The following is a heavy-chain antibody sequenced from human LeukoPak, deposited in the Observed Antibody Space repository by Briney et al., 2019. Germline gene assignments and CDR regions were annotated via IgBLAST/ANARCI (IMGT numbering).Heavy chain of an antibody. V-gene: IGHV1-69*02. CDR1: GGTFISYT. D-gene: IGHD2-2*01. CDR2: IIPILGIA. J-gene: IGHJ6*03. Sequence: SVKVSCKASGGTFISYTISWVRQAPGQGLEWMGRIIPILGIANYAQKFQGRVTITADKSTSTAYMELSSLRSEDTAVYYCARGVRVEPAANYYYYYYMDVWGKGTTVTVSS. CDR3: ARGVRVEPAANYYYYYYMDV.